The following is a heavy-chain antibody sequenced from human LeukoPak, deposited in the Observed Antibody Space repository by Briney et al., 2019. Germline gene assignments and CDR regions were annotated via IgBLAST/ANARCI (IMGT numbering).Heavy chain of an antibody. V-gene: IGHV4-34*01. J-gene: IGHJ1*01. CDR3: ATYGDYALFDLQH. CDR2: INPRGST. D-gene: IGHD4-17*01. Sequence: PSETLSLTCAVYGGSLSDHYWSWFRQPPGKGLEWIGEINPRGSTIYNPSLKSRVTISVDTSKNQFSLNLSSVTAADTAVYYCATYGDYALFDLQHWGQGTLVTVSS. CDR1: GGSLSDHY.